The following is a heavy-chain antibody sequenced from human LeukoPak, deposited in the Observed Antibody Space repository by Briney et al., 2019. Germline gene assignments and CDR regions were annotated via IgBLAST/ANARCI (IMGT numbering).Heavy chain of an antibody. CDR3: ARGWNGFDY. Sequence: GGSLRLSCAASGFNFNLFWMTWVRQAPGKGLQWVANIKQDGSEKYYVDSVKGRFTISRDDAKKTLYLQMNGLRAEDTAVYYCARGWNGFDYWGQGTLVTVSS. V-gene: IGHV3-7*05. D-gene: IGHD1-1*01. CDR2: IKQDGSEK. J-gene: IGHJ4*02. CDR1: GFNFNLFW.